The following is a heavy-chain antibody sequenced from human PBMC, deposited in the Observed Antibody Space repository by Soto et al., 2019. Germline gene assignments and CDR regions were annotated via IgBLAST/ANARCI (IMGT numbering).Heavy chain of an antibody. J-gene: IGHJ4*02. CDR2: IDPKNGGT. Sequence: QVQLVQSGTEVKKPGASGKVSCKASGYTVTDYYIHWVRQAPGQGLEWMGWIDPKNGGTIYAQKFQDRVTMTRDTSISTAYMDLSTLTSDDTALYYCARDDYGIYPYWGQGTLVTVSS. V-gene: IGHV1-2*02. CDR3: ARDDYGIYPY. CDR1: GYTVTDYY. D-gene: IGHD1-26*01.